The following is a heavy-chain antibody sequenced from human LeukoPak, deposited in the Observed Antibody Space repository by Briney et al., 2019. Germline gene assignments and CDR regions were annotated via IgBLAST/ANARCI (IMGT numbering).Heavy chain of an antibody. V-gene: IGHV3-30*04. Sequence: GGSLRLSCAASGFTFSDYAIHWVRQAPGKGLEWVAVISYDGSNKFYADSVKGRFTISRDNSNSTLCLQMNSLRAEDTAVYYCARVGRGYSFKVYYFDYWGQGTLVTVSS. CDR1: GFTFSDYA. J-gene: IGHJ4*02. D-gene: IGHD5-18*01. CDR3: ARVGRGYSFKVYYFDY. CDR2: ISYDGSNK.